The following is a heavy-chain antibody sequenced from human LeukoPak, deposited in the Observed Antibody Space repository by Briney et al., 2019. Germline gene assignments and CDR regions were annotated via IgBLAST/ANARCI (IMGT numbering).Heavy chain of an antibody. Sequence: SETLSLTCTVSGGSINSSSYYWGWIRQPSGKGLEWIGSIYYSGSTYYNPSLKSRVTISVDTSKNQFSLRLSSVTAADMAVYYCARLSGYYDSAGMDVWGQGTTVTVSS. V-gene: IGHV4-39*01. J-gene: IGHJ6*02. D-gene: IGHD3-22*01. CDR1: GGSINSSSYY. CDR2: IYYSGST. CDR3: ARLSGYYDSAGMDV.